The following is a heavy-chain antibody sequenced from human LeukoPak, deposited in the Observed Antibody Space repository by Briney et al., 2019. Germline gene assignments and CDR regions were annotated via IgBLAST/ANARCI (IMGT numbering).Heavy chain of an antibody. D-gene: IGHD1-1*01. V-gene: IGHV3-23*01. CDR1: GFTFSSYA. Sequence: GGSLRLSCAASGFTFSSYAMSWVRQAPGKGLEWVSAISGSGGSTYYAGSVKGRFTISRDNSKNTLYLQMNSLRAEDTAVYYCAKDGYDYYYYYMDVWGKGTTVTVSS. CDR3: AKDGYDYYYYYMDV. J-gene: IGHJ6*03. CDR2: ISGSGGST.